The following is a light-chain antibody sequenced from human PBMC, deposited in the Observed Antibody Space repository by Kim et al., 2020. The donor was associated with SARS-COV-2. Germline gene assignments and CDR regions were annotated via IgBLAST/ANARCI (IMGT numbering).Light chain of an antibody. CDR3: NSRDSSGNHWV. Sequence: ASGQTVRMTSRGDSRRSDYASSYQQKPGQAPVLVIYGKNNRPSGIPDRFSGCSSGNTASLTITGAQAADEADYYCNSRDSSGNHWVFGGGTQLTVL. CDR2: GKN. CDR1: SRRSDY. J-gene: IGLJ3*02. V-gene: IGLV3-19*01.